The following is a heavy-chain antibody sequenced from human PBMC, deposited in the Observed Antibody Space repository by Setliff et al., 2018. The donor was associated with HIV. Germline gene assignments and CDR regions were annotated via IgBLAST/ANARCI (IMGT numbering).Heavy chain of an antibody. CDR1: GFTFTDYI. Sequence: PGGSLRLSCAGSGFTFTDYIMHWVRQVPGKGLVWVSRINSDGSGATYVDSVKGRFSISRDNTKNTLYLQMNSLRPEDTALYYCTKDYHVAATDYWGQGTLVTVSS. CDR2: INSDGSGA. V-gene: IGHV3-74*01. CDR3: TKDYHVAATDY. D-gene: IGHD6-13*01. J-gene: IGHJ4*02.